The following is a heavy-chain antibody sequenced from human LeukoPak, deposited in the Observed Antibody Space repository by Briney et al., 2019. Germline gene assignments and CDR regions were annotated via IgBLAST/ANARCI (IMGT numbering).Heavy chain of an antibody. CDR3: AKDRVLAAASYYFDS. D-gene: IGHD6-13*01. Sequence: PGGSLRLSCAASGFTFNRYGMHWVRQAPGKGLEWVAVISNDGSDKHYADSVKGRFTISRDNSKNTLYLQMNSLRAEDTAVYYCAKDRVLAAASYYFDSWGQGALVTVSS. CDR1: GFTFNRYG. V-gene: IGHV3-30*18. CDR2: ISNDGSDK. J-gene: IGHJ4*02.